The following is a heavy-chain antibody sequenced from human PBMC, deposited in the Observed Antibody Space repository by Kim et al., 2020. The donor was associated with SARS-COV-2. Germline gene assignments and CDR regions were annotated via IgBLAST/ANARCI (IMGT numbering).Heavy chain of an antibody. D-gene: IGHD1-26*01. Sequence: YADSVKGRFTISRDNSKNTLYLQMNSLRAEDTAVYYCASESTVGATAFDIWGQGTMVTVSS. CDR3: ASESTVGATAFDI. V-gene: IGHV3-53*01. J-gene: IGHJ3*02.